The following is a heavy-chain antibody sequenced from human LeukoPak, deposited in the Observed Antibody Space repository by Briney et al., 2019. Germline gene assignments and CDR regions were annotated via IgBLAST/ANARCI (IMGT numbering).Heavy chain of an antibody. CDR2: IISDGSST. J-gene: IGHJ4*02. CDR3: ARDGSLPDY. Sequence: GGSLRLSCAASGFNFTNHWMHWVRQTPGKGLVWVSRIISDGSSTSYAGSVKGRFTISRDNAKSTLYLQMNSLRAEDTAVYYCARDGSLPDYWGQGTLVTVSS. CDR1: GFNFTNHW. V-gene: IGHV3-74*01.